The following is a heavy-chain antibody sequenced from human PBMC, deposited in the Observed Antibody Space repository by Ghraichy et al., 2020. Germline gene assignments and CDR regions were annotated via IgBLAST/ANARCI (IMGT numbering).Heavy chain of an antibody. CDR2: IIPIFGTA. CDR3: ARSHSSGWYRTYYFDY. V-gene: IGHV1-69*06. CDR1: GGTFSSYA. J-gene: IGHJ4*02. Sequence: SVKVSCKASGGTFSSYAISWVRQPPGQGLEWMGGIIPIFGTANYAQKFQGRVTITADKSTSTAYMELSSLRSEDTAVYYCARSHSSGWYRTYYFDYWGQGTLVTVSS. D-gene: IGHD6-19*01.